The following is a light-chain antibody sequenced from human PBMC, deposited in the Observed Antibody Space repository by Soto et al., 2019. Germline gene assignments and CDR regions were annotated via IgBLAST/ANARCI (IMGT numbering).Light chain of an antibody. J-gene: IGKJ1*01. CDR3: QQYYNRPGT. CDR2: GAS. V-gene: IGKV3-15*01. Sequence: EIVMTQSPATLSVSPGERATLSCRASQSVSSNLAWYQQKPGQAPRLLIYGASTWATGIPARFSGSGSGTEFTLSISRLHSEDFAVYYCQQYYNRPGTFGQGTKVEIK. CDR1: QSVSSN.